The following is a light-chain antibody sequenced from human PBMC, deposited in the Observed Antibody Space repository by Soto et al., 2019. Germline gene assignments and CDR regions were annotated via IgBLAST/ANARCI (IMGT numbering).Light chain of an antibody. Sequence: DVQLTQSPSTLSASVGDRVTITCRASQSVSSWLAWYQAKPGKAPNLLVYKASTLQSGVPSRFSGSGPGTEFTLTISSLQPDDFAIYYCQQYRSYSWTFGQGTKVEI. V-gene: IGKV1-5*03. CDR1: QSVSSW. J-gene: IGKJ1*01. CDR3: QQYRSYSWT. CDR2: KAS.